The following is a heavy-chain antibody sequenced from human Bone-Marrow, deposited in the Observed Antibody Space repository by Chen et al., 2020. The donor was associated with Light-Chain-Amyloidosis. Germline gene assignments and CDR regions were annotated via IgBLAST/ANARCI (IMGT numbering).Heavy chain of an antibody. V-gene: IGHV5-51*01. J-gene: IGHJ4*02. CDR3: ARRRDGYNFDY. Sequence: EVQLEQSGPEVKKPGESLKISCKGSGYTFPNYWIGWVRQMPGKGLEWMGVIYPDDPDARYRPSFECQVTISADKSITTAYLQWRSLKASDTAMYYCARRRDGYNFDYWGQGTLVTVSS. CDR1: GYTFPNYW. D-gene: IGHD5-12*01. CDR2: IYPDDPDA.